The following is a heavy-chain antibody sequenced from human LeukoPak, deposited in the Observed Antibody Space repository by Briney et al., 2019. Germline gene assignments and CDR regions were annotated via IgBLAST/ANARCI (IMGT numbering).Heavy chain of an antibody. CDR2: IYYSGST. Sequence: SETLSLTCTVSGGSISSGGYYWSWIRQHPGKGLEWVGYIYYSGSTYYNPSLKSRVTISVDTSKNQFSLKLSSVTAADTAVYYCAREPHNPRGGFDYWGQGTLVTVSS. CDR3: AREPHNPRGGFDY. D-gene: IGHD1-1*01. V-gene: IGHV4-31*03. J-gene: IGHJ4*02. CDR1: GGSISSGGYY.